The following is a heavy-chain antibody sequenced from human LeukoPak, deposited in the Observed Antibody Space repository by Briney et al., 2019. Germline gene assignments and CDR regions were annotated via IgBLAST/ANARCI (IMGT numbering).Heavy chain of an antibody. Sequence: SGGSLRLSCEASQFTFSRFAMSWIRQAPGTGLEWVSTLSGSGTATYYADSVKGRFTTPRDNSKDTLYLQMDNLRADDTAVYYCAKHLGSHSFLFYYMDVWGAGTSVIVSS. D-gene: IGHD2-21*01. CDR2: LSGSGTAT. CDR3: AKHLGSHSFLFYYMDV. V-gene: IGHV3-23*01. J-gene: IGHJ6*03. CDR1: QFTFSRFA.